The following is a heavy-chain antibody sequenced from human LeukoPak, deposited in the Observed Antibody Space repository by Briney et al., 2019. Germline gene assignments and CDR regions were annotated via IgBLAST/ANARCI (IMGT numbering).Heavy chain of an antibody. Sequence: SETLSLTCTVSGGSISSGSYYWSWIRPPAGKGLEWIGRIYTSGSTNYNPSLKSRVTISVDTSKNQFSLKLSSVTAADTAVYYCARKGDSGYPRGYYYYMDIWGTGTTVTVSS. CDR1: GGSISSGSYY. D-gene: IGHD5-12*01. CDR2: IYTSGST. J-gene: IGHJ6*03. CDR3: ARKGDSGYPRGYYYYMDI. V-gene: IGHV4-61*02.